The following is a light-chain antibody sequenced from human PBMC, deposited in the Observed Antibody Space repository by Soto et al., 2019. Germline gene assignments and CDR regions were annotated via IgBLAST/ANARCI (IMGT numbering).Light chain of an antibody. J-gene: IGKJ1*01. CDR2: KAS. CDR3: QHYNSYSEA. CDR1: QNINNY. V-gene: IGKV1-5*03. Sequence: DIQMTQSPSSLSASIGDRVTLTCRASQNINNYLHWYQLKPGKAPKLLIYKASTLKSGVPSRFSGSGSGTEFTLTISSLQPDDFATYYCQHYNSYSEAFGQGTKVELK.